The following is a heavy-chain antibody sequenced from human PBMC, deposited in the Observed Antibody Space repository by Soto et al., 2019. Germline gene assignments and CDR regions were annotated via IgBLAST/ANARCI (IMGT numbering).Heavy chain of an antibody. CDR2: IFSSGST. D-gene: IGHD2-2*01. Sequence: QVQLQESGPGLVKPSETLSLTCTVSGDSISSFYWTWIRQPPWKGLEWVGYIFSSGSTNYNPSLKSQVTLSLDTSENQFSLKLTSVTAADTAVYYCARVGYCSSTPCWPIGYFEYWGQGTLVTVSS. CDR3: ARVGYCSSTPCWPIGYFEY. J-gene: IGHJ4*02. V-gene: IGHV4-59*01. CDR1: GDSISSFY.